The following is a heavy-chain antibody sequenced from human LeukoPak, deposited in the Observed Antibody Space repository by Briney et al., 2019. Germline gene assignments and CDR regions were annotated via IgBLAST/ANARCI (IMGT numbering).Heavy chain of an antibody. J-gene: IGHJ3*02. CDR3: ARSEDYFDAFDI. D-gene: IGHD2/OR15-2a*01. V-gene: IGHV3-30*01. CDR1: GFTFSSYA. CDR2: ISYDGSNK. Sequence: PGRSLRLSCVASGFTFSSYAMHWVRQAPGKGLEWVAVISYDGSNKYYADSVKGRFTISRDNSKNTLYLQMNSLRAEDTAVYYCARSEDYFDAFDIWGQGTMVTVSS.